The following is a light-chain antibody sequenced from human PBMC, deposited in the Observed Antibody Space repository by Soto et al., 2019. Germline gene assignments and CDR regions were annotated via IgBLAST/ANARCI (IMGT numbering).Light chain of an antibody. J-gene: IGKJ1*01. CDR3: QEYGYSQRT. CDR2: GAS. CDR1: QSVSSNY. Sequence: EIVLTQSPGTLSLSPGERATLSCRASQSVSSNYLAWYQLKPGQAPRLLIYGASSRATGIPDRFSGSGSGTNFTLTISSLDPEDFEVYFCQEYGYSQRTFGQGTKADI. V-gene: IGKV3-20*01.